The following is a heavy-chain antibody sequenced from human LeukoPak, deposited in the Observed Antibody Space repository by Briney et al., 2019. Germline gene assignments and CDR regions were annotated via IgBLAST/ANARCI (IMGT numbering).Heavy chain of an antibody. J-gene: IGHJ5*02. V-gene: IGHV3-48*04. Sequence: GGSLRLSCAASGFTFSDYSMNWVRQAPGKGLEWISYVGISSGNTKYADSVKGRFTISGDSAKNSVFLQMNNLRVEDTAVYYCARDHRYALDTWGQGTLVTVSS. CDR3: ARDHRYALDT. CDR1: GFTFSDYS. D-gene: IGHD5-12*01. CDR2: VGISSGNT.